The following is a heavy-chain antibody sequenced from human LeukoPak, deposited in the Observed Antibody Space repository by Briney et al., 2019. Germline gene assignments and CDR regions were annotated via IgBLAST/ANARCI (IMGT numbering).Heavy chain of an antibody. J-gene: IGHJ4*02. CDR3: AKCPRYSYGYD. Sequence: GGSLRLSCAASGFTFSSYAMSWVRQAPGKGLEWVSAISGSGVSTYYADSVKGRFTISRDNSKNTLYLQMNSLRAEDTAVYYCAKCPRYSYGYDWGQGTLVTVSS. CDR2: ISGSGVST. D-gene: IGHD5-18*01. V-gene: IGHV3-23*01. CDR1: GFTFSSYA.